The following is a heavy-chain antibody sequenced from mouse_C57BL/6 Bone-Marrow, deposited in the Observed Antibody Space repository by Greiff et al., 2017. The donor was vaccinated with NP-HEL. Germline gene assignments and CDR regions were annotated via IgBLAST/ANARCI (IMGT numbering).Heavy chain of an antibody. CDR2: INPGSGGT. D-gene: IGHD4-1*01. CDR1: GYAFTNYL. J-gene: IGHJ2*01. CDR3: ARRGLGRGDY. Sequence: QVQLQQSGAELVRPGTSVKVSCKASGYAFTNYLIEWVKQRPGQGLEWIGVINPGSGGTNYNEKFKGKATLTADKSSSTAYMQLSSLTSEDSAVQFCARRGLGRGDYWGQGTTLTVSS. V-gene: IGHV1-54*01.